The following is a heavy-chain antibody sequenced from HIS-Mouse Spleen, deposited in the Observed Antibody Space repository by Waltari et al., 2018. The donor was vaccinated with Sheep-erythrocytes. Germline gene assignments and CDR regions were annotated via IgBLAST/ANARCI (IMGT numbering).Heavy chain of an antibody. CDR2: ISYDGSNK. V-gene: IGHV3-30*04. CDR3: ARVSAGELKYYFDY. CDR1: GFTCSSYA. D-gene: IGHD1-26*01. J-gene: IGHJ4*02. Sequence: QVQLVESGGDVVQPGRSLRLSCAASGFTCSSYAMHWVRQAPGKGLEWVAVISYDGSNKYYADSVKGRFTISRDNSKNTLYLQMNSLRAEDTAVYYCARVSAGELKYYFDYWGQGTLVTVSS.